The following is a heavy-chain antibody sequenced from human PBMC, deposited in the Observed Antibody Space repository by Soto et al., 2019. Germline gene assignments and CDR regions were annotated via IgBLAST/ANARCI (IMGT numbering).Heavy chain of an antibody. Sequence: GGTMRLSCAAYGFTFSTHSMYWVRQAPGKGLEWVSSISTSSTYIDYSDSVKGRFTISRDNAKNSLFLQMSSLRAEDTAVYFCATCVVLPGTHSIVSWGQAGLVTVSS. D-gene: IGHD6-13*01. CDR3: ATCVVLPGTHSIVS. CDR2: ISTSSTYI. CDR1: GFTFSTHS. V-gene: IGHV3-21*06. J-gene: IGHJ4*02.